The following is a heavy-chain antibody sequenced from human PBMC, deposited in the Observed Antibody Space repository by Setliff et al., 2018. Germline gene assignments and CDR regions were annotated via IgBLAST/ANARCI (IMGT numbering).Heavy chain of an antibody. CDR1: GGSFSGYY. CDR2: INHSGST. D-gene: IGHD3-3*01. J-gene: IGHJ4*02. Sequence: SSETLSLTCAVYGGSFSGYYRSWIRQPPGKGLEWIGEINHSGSTNYNPSLKSRVTISVDTSKNQFSLKLSSVTAADTAVYYCARVRYVFWSGLIDYWGQGTLVTVSS. CDR3: ARVRYVFWSGLIDY. V-gene: IGHV4-34*01.